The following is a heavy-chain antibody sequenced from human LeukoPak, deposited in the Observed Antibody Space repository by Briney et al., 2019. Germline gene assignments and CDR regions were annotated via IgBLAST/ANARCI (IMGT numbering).Heavy chain of an antibody. V-gene: IGHV1-2*02. CDR1: GYTFTGYY. D-gene: IGHD4-17*01. Sequence: ASVTVSFKASGYTFTGYYMHWVRQAPGQGLEWMGWINPNSGGTNYAQKFQGRVTMTRDTSISTAYMELSRLRSDDTAVYYCARLDYGDYEYDYWGQGTLVTVSS. J-gene: IGHJ4*02. CDR3: ARLDYGDYEYDY. CDR2: INPNSGGT.